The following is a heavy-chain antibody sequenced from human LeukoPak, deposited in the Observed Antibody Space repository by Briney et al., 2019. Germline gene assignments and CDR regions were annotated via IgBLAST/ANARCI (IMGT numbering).Heavy chain of an antibody. Sequence: GGSLRLSCAVSGFTFSDYWMTWVRQAPGKGLERVAFIRYDGSNKYYADSVKGRSTISRDNSKNTLYLQMNSLRAEDTAVYYCAKDIPEGNGDYGLGFDYWGQGTLVTVSS. D-gene: IGHD4-17*01. J-gene: IGHJ4*02. V-gene: IGHV3-30*02. CDR1: GFTFSDYW. CDR3: AKDIPEGNGDYGLGFDY. CDR2: IRYDGSNK.